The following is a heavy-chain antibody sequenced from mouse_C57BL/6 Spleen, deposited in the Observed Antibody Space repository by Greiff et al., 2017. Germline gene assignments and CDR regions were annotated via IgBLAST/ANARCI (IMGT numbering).Heavy chain of an antibody. D-gene: IGHD2-4*01. Sequence: EVKLVESGGGLVKPGGSLKLSCAASGFTFSDYGMHWVRQAPEKGLEWVAYISSGSSTIYYADTVKGRFTISRDNAKNTLFLQMTSLRSEDTAMYYCARPDDYDGNWYFDVWGTGTTVTVSS. CDR1: GFTFSDYG. CDR3: ARPDDYDGNWYFDV. J-gene: IGHJ1*03. CDR2: ISSGSSTI. V-gene: IGHV5-17*01.